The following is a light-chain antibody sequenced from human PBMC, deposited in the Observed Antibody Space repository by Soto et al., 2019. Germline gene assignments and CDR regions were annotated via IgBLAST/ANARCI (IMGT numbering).Light chain of an antibody. Sequence: EIWLSQSPGTLCLPPGERPTLSCRVCQSVGSNLLAWYQQKRGQAPRVLLYGASHRATGIPDRFSGSGSGTDFTLTISRLEPEDFAVYYCQQYNTSPRTFGQGTKVDIK. CDR3: QQYNTSPRT. J-gene: IGKJ1*01. V-gene: IGKV3-20*01. CDR1: QSVGSNL. CDR2: GAS.